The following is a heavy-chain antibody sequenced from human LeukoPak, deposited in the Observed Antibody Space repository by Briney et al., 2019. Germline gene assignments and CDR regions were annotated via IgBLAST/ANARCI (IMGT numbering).Heavy chain of an antibody. Sequence: GGSLRLSCAAPGFTFSAYGMNWVRQAPGKGLEWVAIISFDGGTSYYADSGKGRFTISRDNSKNTLYLQMNTLRAEDTAVYYCAKDVSWNWFDPWGQGTLVTVSS. CDR3: AKDVSWNWFDP. V-gene: IGHV3-30*18. CDR2: ISFDGGTS. J-gene: IGHJ5*02. CDR1: GFTFSAYG.